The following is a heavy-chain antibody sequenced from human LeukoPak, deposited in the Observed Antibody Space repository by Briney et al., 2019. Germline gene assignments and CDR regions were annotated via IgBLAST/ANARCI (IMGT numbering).Heavy chain of an antibody. CDR2: ITTSGSTI. V-gene: IGHV3-48*04. CDR3: VRDRDIAYLRADF. D-gene: IGHD5-12*01. Sequence: GGSLRLSCAGSGFTFSNAWMNWVRQAPGKGLEWVSYITTSGSTIYYADSVKGRFTISRDNAKNSLYLQMNSLRAEDTAVYYCVRDRDIAYLRADFWGQGTLVTVSS. J-gene: IGHJ4*02. CDR1: GFTFSNAW.